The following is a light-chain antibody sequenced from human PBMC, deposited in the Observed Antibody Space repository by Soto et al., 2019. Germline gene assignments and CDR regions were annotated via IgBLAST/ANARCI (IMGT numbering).Light chain of an antibody. CDR3: SSYTSSSTLHVV. V-gene: IGLV3-1*01. CDR2: QDS. J-gene: IGLJ2*01. CDR1: KLGDKY. Sequence: SYELTQPPSVSVSPGQTASITCSGDKLGDKYACWYQQKPGQSPVLVIYQDSKRPSGIPERFSGSNSGNTASLTISGLQAEDEADYYCSSYTSSSTLHVVFGGGTKLTVL.